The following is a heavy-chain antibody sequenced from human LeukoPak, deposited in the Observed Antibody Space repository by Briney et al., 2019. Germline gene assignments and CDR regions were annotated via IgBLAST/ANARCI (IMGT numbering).Heavy chain of an antibody. CDR1: GRSISSYY. Sequence: SETLSLTCTVSGRSISSYYWNWIRQPPGKGLEWIGYIYYNGSTNYNPSLKSRVTISVDTSKNRFSLKLSSVTAADTAVYYCARGSQTYCSTTSCHSWFDPWGQGTLVTVSS. CDR3: ARGSQTYCSTTSCHSWFDP. V-gene: IGHV4-59*01. CDR2: IYYNGST. D-gene: IGHD2-2*01. J-gene: IGHJ5*02.